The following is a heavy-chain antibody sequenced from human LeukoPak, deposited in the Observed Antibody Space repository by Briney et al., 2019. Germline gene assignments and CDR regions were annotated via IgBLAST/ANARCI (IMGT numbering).Heavy chain of an antibody. Sequence: SETLSLTCTVSGGSISSSSYYWGWVRQPPGKGLEWIGNIYYSGSTYYNPSLKSRVTISVDTSKNQYSMKLSAVTAAVTAVYYGARLVPWSGYAFDIWGQGTMVTVSS. J-gene: IGHJ3*02. V-gene: IGHV4-39*01. CDR2: IYYSGST. D-gene: IGHD3-3*01. CDR1: GGSISSSSYY. CDR3: ARLVPWSGYAFDI.